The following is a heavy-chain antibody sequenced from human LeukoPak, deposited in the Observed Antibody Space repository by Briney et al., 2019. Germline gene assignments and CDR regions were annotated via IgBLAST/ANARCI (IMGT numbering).Heavy chain of an antibody. CDR3: AREFGILGYCSSTSCYRPEYFQH. J-gene: IGHJ1*01. D-gene: IGHD2-2*02. V-gene: IGHV1-46*01. Sequence: ASVKVSCKASGYTFTSYYMHWVRQAPGQGLEWMGIINPSGGSTSYAQKFQGRVTMTRDTSTSTVYMELSSLRSEDTAVYYCAREFGILGYCSSTSCYRPEYFQHWGQGTLVTVSS. CDR1: GYTFTSYY. CDR2: INPSGGST.